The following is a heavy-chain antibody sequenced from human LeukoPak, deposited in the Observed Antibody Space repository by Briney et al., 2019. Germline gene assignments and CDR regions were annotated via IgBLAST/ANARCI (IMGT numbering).Heavy chain of an antibody. Sequence: GESLRLSCAASGNYWMHWVRQVPGKGLVWVSHINSDGSWTSYADSVKGRFTISKDNAKNTVYLQMNSLRAEDTAVYYCVSFYETYWGRGTLVTVSS. CDR2: INSDGSWT. CDR1: GNYW. V-gene: IGHV3-74*01. CDR3: VSFYETY. J-gene: IGHJ4*02. D-gene: IGHD2/OR15-2a*01.